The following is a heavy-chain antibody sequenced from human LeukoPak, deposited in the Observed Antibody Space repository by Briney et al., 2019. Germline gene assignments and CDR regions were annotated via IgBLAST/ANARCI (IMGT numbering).Heavy chain of an antibody. Sequence: ASVKVSCKASGYTFTVHYIHWVRQAPGQGLEWMGWINPNSGGTNYAQKFQGRVTMTRDTSISTAYMELSRLRSDDTAVYYCARRPIAAAGTVFDYWGQGTLVTVSS. CDR3: ARRPIAAAGTVFDY. V-gene: IGHV1-2*02. CDR2: INPNSGGT. D-gene: IGHD6-13*01. J-gene: IGHJ4*02. CDR1: GYTFTVHY.